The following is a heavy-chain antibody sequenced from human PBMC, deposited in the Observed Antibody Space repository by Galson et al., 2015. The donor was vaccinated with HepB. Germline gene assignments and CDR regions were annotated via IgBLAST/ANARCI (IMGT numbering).Heavy chain of an antibody. D-gene: IGHD2-2*01. CDR2: INSDGSTT. V-gene: IGHV3-74*01. J-gene: IGHJ6*03. CDR3: DRGPMLFYHFYYYMDV. Sequence: SLRLSCAASGFSLSRHWMHWVRQAPGKGLVWVSRINSDGSTTGYADSVKGRFTISRDNAKNTLYLQMNSLSAEDTALYYCDRGPMLFYHFYYYMDVWGKGTTVTVSS. CDR1: GFSLSRHW.